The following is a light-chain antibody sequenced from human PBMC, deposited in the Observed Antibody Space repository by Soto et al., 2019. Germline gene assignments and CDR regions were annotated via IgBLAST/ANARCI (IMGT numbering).Light chain of an antibody. CDR1: QDINNY. CDR2: DAS. V-gene: IGKV1-33*01. CDR3: QQYDNYPLT. Sequence: DIQMTQSPFSLSASVADRVTITCQASQDINNYLNWYQQKPGQAPKLLIYDASGLESGVPSRFSGSASGTEFTLTISSLQPDDFATYYCQQYDNYPLTFGGGTKVDIK. J-gene: IGKJ4*01.